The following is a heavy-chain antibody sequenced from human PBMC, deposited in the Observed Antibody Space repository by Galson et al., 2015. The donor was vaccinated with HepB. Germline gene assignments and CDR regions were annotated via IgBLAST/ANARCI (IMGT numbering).Heavy chain of an antibody. J-gene: IGHJ4*02. CDR3: VKERGGRSSSGYHDK. CDR2: ISYDGGRK. Sequence: LRLSCAASGFTFSYFGMHWVRQFPGKGLEWVAVISYDGGRKDYADSVQGRLTISRDNPKNTLYLEMNNLRPEDTAVYYCVKERGGRSSSGYHDKWGQGTLVTVSS. CDR1: GFTFSYFG. D-gene: IGHD2-2*03. V-gene: IGHV3-30*18.